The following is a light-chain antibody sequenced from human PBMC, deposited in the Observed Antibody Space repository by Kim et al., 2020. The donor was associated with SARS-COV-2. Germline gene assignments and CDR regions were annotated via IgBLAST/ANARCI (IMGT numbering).Light chain of an antibody. V-gene: IGKV1-39*01. J-gene: IGKJ4*01. CDR2: AAS. CDR1: QNIGNH. CDR3: QQSYRVRALS. Sequence: AYVGERVTITCRASQNIGNHLNWYQQRPGKVPKLLIHAASRLQSGIPSRFSGSGSGTDFSLTINSLQPEDFATYYCQQSYRVRALSFGGGTKLEI.